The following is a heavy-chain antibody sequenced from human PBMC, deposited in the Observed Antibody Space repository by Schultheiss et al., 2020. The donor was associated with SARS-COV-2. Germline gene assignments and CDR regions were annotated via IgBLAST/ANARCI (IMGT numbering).Heavy chain of an antibody. CDR2: IWYDGSNQ. J-gene: IGHJ4*02. V-gene: IGHV3-33*01. Sequence: GGSLRLSCAASGFTFSRHGMHWVRQAPGKGLEWVAVIWYDGSNQYYADSVKGRFTISRDNSKNTLYLQMNSLRAEDTAVYYCARDGGGLDRPAFDYWGQGTLVTVSS. CDR3: ARDGGGLDRPAFDY. CDR1: GFTFSRHG. D-gene: IGHD2-2*01.